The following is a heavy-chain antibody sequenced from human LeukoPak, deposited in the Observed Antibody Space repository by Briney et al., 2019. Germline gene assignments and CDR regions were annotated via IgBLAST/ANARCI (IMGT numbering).Heavy chain of an antibody. CDR3: AKEQTSSGFFDY. CDR2: ISGSGTRT. D-gene: IGHD2-2*01. J-gene: IGHJ4*02. Sequence: GGSLRLSCAASEFTFTNYAMSWVRQAPGKGLEWVSAISGSGTRTYYADSVKGRFTISRDNSKNTLYLQMNSLRAEDRAVYYCAKEQTSSGFFDYWGQGTLVTVSS. CDR1: EFTFTNYA. V-gene: IGHV3-23*01.